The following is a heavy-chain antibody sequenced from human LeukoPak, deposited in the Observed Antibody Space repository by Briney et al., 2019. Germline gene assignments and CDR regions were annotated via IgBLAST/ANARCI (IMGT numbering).Heavy chain of an antibody. J-gene: IGHJ4*02. V-gene: IGHV3-53*01. CDR3: ARGTYYDSSGYHFDY. D-gene: IGHD3-22*01. CDR2: LYSGGSI. CDR1: GFTVSSNY. Sequence: GGSLRLSCAASGFTVSSNYMSWVRQAPGKGMEWFSVLYSGGSIYYAESVKGRFTISRDNSRNTLYLQMNSLRAEDTAVYYCARGTYYDSSGYHFDYWGQGTLVTVSS.